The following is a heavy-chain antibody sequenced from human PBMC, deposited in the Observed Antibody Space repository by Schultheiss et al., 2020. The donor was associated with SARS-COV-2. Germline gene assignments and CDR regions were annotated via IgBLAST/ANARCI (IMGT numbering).Heavy chain of an antibody. CDR1: GFTFSNAW. Sequence: GGSLRLSCAASGFTFSNAWMSWVRQAPGKGLEWVSVIGTAGDTYYPGSVKGRFTISRENAKKSLYLQMNSLRAGDTAVYYCARGGREDQRLVRDFYGLDVWGQGTTVTVSS. CDR3: ARGGREDQRLVRDFYGLDV. D-gene: IGHD3-10*01. CDR2: IGTAGDT. J-gene: IGHJ6*02. V-gene: IGHV3-13*01.